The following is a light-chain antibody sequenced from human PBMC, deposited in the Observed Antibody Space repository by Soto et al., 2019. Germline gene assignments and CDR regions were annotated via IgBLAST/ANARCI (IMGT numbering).Light chain of an antibody. J-gene: IGKJ3*01. CDR3: QRYNNWPFT. V-gene: IGKV3-15*01. CDR2: GAS. Sequence: EIVMTQSPATLSVSPGERATLSCRASQIVSSNLAWYQQKPGLAPRLLIYGASTRATGIPARFSGSGSGTEFTLTISSLQSEDFAVYYCQRYNNWPFTFGPGTKVDIK. CDR1: QIVSSN.